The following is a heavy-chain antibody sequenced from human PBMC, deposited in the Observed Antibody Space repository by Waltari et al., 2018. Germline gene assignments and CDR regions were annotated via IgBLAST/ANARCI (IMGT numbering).Heavy chain of an antibody. Sequence: EVQLVESGGGLVKPGGSLRLSCAASGFTGSTQYMSWVRQAPGKGLGWVAVIYAGGTTYYPDSVRGRFTISRDTSKNTVYLQMNSLRPEDTAVYYCAGHGYFGSGSHYFDSWGQGTLVTVSS. J-gene: IGHJ4*02. CDR2: IYAGGTT. CDR3: AGHGYFGSGSHYFDS. CDR1: GFTGSTQY. D-gene: IGHD3-10*01. V-gene: IGHV3-66*02.